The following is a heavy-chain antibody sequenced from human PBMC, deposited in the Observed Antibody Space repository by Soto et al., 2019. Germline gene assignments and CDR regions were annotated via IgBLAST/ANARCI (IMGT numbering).Heavy chain of an antibody. CDR3: ARVGYSYGYGTYYYYYGMDV. CDR2: IIPIFGTA. CDR1: GGTFSSYA. D-gene: IGHD5-18*01. V-gene: IGHV1-69*01. Sequence: QVQLVQSGAEVKKPGSSVKVSCKASGGTFSSYAISWVRQAPGQGLEWMGGIIPIFGTANYAQKFQGRVTITADESTSTAYMELSSLRSEDTAVYYCARVGYSYGYGTYYYYYGMDVWGQGTTVTVSS. J-gene: IGHJ6*02.